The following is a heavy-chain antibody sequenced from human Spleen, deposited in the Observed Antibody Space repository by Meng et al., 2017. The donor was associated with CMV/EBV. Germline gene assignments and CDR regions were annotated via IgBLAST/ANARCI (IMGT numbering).Heavy chain of an antibody. CDR3: ASAPNPYYFDY. V-gene: IGHV4-59*12. J-gene: IGHJ4*02. CDR1: GDSISTYY. Sequence: SETLSLTCNVSGDSISTYYWNWIRQPPGKGLEWIGYIYYSGSTNYNPSLKSRVTISVDTSKNQFSLKLSSVTAADTAVYYCASAPNPYYFDYWGQGTLVTVSS. CDR2: IYYSGST. D-gene: IGHD1-14*01.